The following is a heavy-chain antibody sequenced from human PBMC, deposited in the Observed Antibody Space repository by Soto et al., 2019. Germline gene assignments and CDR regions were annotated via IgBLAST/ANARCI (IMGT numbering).Heavy chain of an antibody. CDR1: GYTFTSYG. V-gene: IGHV1-2*04. CDR3: ARGLRQLSTFGYYYYYLDV. J-gene: IGHJ6*03. D-gene: IGHD6-6*01. Sequence: ASVKVSCKASGYTFTSYGISWVRQAPGQGLEWMGWINPNSGGTNYAQKFQGWVTMTRDTSISTAYMELSRLRSDDTAVYYCARGLRQLSTFGYYYYYLDVWGKGTTVTVSS. CDR2: INPNSGGT.